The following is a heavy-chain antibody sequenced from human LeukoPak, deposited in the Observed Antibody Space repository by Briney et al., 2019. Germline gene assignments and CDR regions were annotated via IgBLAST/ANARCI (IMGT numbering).Heavy chain of an antibody. CDR2: INHSGSI. CDR3: ARRMGRRFGERYYYYHYMDV. V-gene: IGHV4-4*02. Sequence: SETLSLTCAVSGGSISSSNWWSWVRQPPGKGLEWIGEINHSGSINYNSSLKSRVTISVDTSKNQFSLKLSSVTAADTAVYYCARRMGRRFGERYYYYHYMDVWGKGTTVTISS. J-gene: IGHJ6*03. D-gene: IGHD3-10*01. CDR1: GGSISSSNW.